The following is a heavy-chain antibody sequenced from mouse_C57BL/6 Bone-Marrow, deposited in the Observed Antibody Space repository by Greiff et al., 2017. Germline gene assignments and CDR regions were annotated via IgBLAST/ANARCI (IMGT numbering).Heavy chain of an antibody. J-gene: IGHJ3*01. Sequence: QVQLQQPGAGLVKPGASVKLSCKASGYTFTSYWMHWVKQRPGQGLEWIGMIHPNSGSTNYNEKFKSKATLTVDKSSSTAYMQLSSLTSEDSAVYYCARGTGRGFAYWGQGTLVTVSA. CDR1: GYTFTSYW. CDR2: IHPNSGST. V-gene: IGHV1-64*01. D-gene: IGHD4-1*01. CDR3: ARGTGRGFAY.